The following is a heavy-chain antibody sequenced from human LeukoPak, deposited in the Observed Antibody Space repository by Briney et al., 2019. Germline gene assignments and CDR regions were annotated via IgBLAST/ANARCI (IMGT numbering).Heavy chain of an antibody. V-gene: IGHV5-10-1*01. Sequence: GESLKISCKGSGYTFTTYWISWVRQMPGKGLEWMGRIDPGDSYTNYSPSFQGHVTISTDKSINTAYLQWSSLKDSDTAIYYCVGHSPRNGELLAYWGQGTLVTVS. D-gene: IGHD1-26*01. J-gene: IGHJ4*02. CDR1: GYTFTTYW. CDR2: IDPGDSYT. CDR3: VGHSPRNGELLAY.